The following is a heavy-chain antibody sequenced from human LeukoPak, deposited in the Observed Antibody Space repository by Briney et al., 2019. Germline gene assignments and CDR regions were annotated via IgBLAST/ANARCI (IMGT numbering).Heavy chain of an antibody. Sequence: SETLPLTCAVYGGSFSGYYWSWIRQPPGKGLEWIGEINHSGSTNYNPSPKSRVTISVDTSKNQFSLKLSSVTAADTAVYYCARVRVGGRATRYYFDYWGQGTLVTVSS. CDR2: INHSGST. V-gene: IGHV4-34*01. CDR1: GGSFSGYY. CDR3: ARVRVGGRATRYYFDY. J-gene: IGHJ4*02. D-gene: IGHD3-16*01.